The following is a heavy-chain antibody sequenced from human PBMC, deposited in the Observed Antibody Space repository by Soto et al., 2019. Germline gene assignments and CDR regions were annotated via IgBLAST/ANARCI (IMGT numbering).Heavy chain of an antibody. CDR3: ARGSLSTVTANAFDI. V-gene: IGHV4-59*01. J-gene: IGHJ3*02. D-gene: IGHD4-17*01. CDR2: MYYSGST. CDR1: GGSISDFY. Sequence: QVQLQESGPGLVKPSETLSLTCTVSGGSISDFYWSWIRQPPGKALEWIGYGYMYYSGSTNYKPSLESLASISVDPSKNQFSLRLSSVTAADTAVYYCARGSLSTVTANAFDIWGPGALVTVSS.